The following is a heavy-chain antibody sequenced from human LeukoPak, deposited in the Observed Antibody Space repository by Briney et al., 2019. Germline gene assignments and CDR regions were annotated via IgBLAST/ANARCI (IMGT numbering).Heavy chain of an antibody. CDR1: GGTFSSYT. V-gene: IGHV1-69*04. Sequence: SVKVSCEASGGTFSSYTISWVRQAPGQGLEWMGRIIPILGIANYAQKFQGRVTITADKSTSTAYMELSSLRSEDTAVYYCAREISMTTVPNGAFDYWGQGTLVTVSS. CDR3: AREISMTTVPNGAFDY. J-gene: IGHJ4*02. CDR2: IIPILGIA. D-gene: IGHD4-17*01.